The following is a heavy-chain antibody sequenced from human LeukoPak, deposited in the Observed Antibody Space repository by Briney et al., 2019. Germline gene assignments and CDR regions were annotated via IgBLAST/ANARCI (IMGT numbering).Heavy chain of an antibody. J-gene: IGHJ3*02. D-gene: IGHD1-26*01. V-gene: IGHV4-59*08. CDR2: IYYSGST. CDR1: GGSISSYY. Sequence: SEALSLTCTVSGGSISSYYWSWIRQPPGKGLEWIGYIYYSGSTNYNPSLKSRVTISVDTSKNQFSLKLSSVTAADTAVYYCAGGIVVAYSYAFDIWGQGTMVTVSS. CDR3: AGGIVVAYSYAFDI.